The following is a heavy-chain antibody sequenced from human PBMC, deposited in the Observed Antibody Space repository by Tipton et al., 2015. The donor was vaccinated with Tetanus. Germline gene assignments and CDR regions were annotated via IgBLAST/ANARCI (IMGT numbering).Heavy chain of an antibody. J-gene: IGHJ2*01. CDR2: ISSSGRT. CDR1: GASISSYY. CDR3: ATLTTVVTPRWYFDL. V-gene: IGHV4-59*08. D-gene: IGHD4-23*01. Sequence: LRLSCTVSGASISSYYWSWIRQPPGKGLEWIAYISSSGRTNYNPSLKSRVTISVDTSKNQSSLKLTSVTAADTAVYYCATLTTVVTPRWYFDLWGRGTQVTVSS.